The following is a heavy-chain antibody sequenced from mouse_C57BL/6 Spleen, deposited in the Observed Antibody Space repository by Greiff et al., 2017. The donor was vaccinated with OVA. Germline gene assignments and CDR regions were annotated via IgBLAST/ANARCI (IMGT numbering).Heavy chain of an antibody. D-gene: IGHD2-2*01. CDR2: IWTGGGT. CDR1: GFSLTSYA. Sequence: VQLQQSGPGLVAPSQSLSITCTVSGFSLTSYAISWVRQPPGKGLEWLGVIWTGGGTNYNSALKSRLSISKDNSKSQVFLKMNSLQTDDTARYYCARSGDYGYEGYYFDYWGQGTTLTVSS. J-gene: IGHJ2*01. V-gene: IGHV2-9-1*01. CDR3: ARSGDYGYEGYYFDY.